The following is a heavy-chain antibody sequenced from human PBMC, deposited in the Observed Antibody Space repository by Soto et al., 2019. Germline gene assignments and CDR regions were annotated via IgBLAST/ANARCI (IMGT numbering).Heavy chain of an antibody. D-gene: IGHD6-13*01. J-gene: IGHJ5*02. CDR3: ASSHSSSWYPGWFDP. CDR1: GGSISSYY. V-gene: IGHV4-59*01. Sequence: LSLTCTVSGGSISSYYWSWIRQPPGKGLEWIGYIYYSGSTNYNPSLKSRVTISVDTSKDQFSLKLSSVAAADTAVYYCASSHSSSWYPGWFDPWGQGALVTVSS. CDR2: IYYSGST.